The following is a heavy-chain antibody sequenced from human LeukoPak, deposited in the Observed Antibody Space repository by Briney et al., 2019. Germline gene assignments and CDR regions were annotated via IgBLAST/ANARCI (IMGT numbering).Heavy chain of an antibody. Sequence: GGSLRLSCAASGFTFSNARMSWVRQAPGKGLEWVGRIKSKTDGGTTDYAAPVKGRFTISRDDSKNTLYLQMNSLKTEDTAVYYCTTDLNTVVTPSFDYWGQGTLVTVSS. D-gene: IGHD4-23*01. CDR2: IKSKTDGGTT. CDR3: TTDLNTVVTPSFDY. J-gene: IGHJ4*02. V-gene: IGHV3-15*01. CDR1: GFTFSNAR.